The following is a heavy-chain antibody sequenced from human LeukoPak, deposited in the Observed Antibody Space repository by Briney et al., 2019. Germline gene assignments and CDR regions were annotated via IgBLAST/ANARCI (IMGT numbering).Heavy chain of an antibody. V-gene: IGHV1-69*01. CDR3: ARSLSLAYCGGDCSNAFDI. CDR2: IIPIFGTA. CDR1: GGTFSSYA. D-gene: IGHD2-21*02. Sequence: GSSVKVSCKASGGTFSSYAISWVRQAPGQGLEWMGGIIPIFGTANYAQKFQGRVTITADESTSTAYMELSSLRSEDTAVYYCARSLSLAYCGGDCSNAFDIWGQGTMVTVSS. J-gene: IGHJ3*02.